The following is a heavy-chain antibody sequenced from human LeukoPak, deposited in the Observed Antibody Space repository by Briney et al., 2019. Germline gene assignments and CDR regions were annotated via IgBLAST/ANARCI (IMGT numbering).Heavy chain of an antibody. D-gene: IGHD3-10*01. Sequence: SETLSLTCAVYGGSFSGYYWSWIRQPPGKGLEWIGEINHSGSTNYNPSLKSRVTISVDTSKNQFSLKLSSVTAADTAVYYCAGMRDPYGSGSYWIGPYYFDYWGQGTLVTVSS. V-gene: IGHV4-34*01. CDR3: AGMRDPYGSGSYWIGPYYFDY. CDR2: INHSGST. CDR1: GGSFSGYY. J-gene: IGHJ4*02.